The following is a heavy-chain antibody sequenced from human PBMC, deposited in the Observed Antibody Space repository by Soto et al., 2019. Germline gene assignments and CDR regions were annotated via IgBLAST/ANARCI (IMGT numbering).Heavy chain of an antibody. CDR3: ASVNNPYGAPGAFDH. V-gene: IGHV3-33*01. CDR2: IWVDGSSK. D-gene: IGHD4-17*01. Sequence: HPGGSLRLSCAASGFPFRNYGMHWVRQAPGKGLQWVACIWVDGSSKYYADSVKGRFTIPRDNSKNTLYLQMNSLRVEDTAVYFCASVNNPYGAPGAFDHSGQGKLAAVSS. CDR1: GFPFRNYG. J-gene: IGHJ4*02.